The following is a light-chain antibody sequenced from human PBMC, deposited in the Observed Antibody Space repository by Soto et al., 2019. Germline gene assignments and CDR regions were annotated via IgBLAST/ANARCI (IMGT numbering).Light chain of an antibody. J-gene: IGKJ1*01. Sequence: DIEMTQSPYPVSASLGDRVTITCRASQTTNTFLNWYQQKPGKPPKLLIYAASSLQSGVPSRFSGSGSGTDFTLTTRRLQPEDFATYYCKQSFDTPWTCGRGTKWIS. CDR2: AAS. CDR1: QTTNTF. V-gene: IGKV1-39*01. CDR3: KQSFDTPWT.